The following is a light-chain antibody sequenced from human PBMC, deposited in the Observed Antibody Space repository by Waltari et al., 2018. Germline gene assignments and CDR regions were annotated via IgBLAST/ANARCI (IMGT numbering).Light chain of an antibody. J-gene: IGKJ1*01. V-gene: IGKV3-15*01. Sequence: ELVMTQSPASLSLSPGDRATLSCRASQSVTSNLAWYQQKPGQAPRLLIYGASPRAAGIPVRFSGSGSGTEFTRTVSGLQSEDFAIYYCQQYNDWPPWTFGQGTKVEIK. CDR2: GAS. CDR3: QQYNDWPPWT. CDR1: QSVTSN.